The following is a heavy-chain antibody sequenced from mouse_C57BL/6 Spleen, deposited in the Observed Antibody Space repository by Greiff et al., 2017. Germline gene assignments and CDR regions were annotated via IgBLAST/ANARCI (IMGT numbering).Heavy chain of an antibody. V-gene: IGHV1-82*01. CDR2: IYPGDGDT. CDR1: GYAFSSSW. D-gene: IGHD6-1*01. J-gene: IGHJ2*01. CDR3: ARHLFHD. Sequence: VQLQQSGPELVKPGASVKISCKASGYAFSSSWMNWVKQRPGKGLEWIGRIYPGDGDTNYNGKFKGKATLTADKSSSTAYMQLSSLTSEDSAVYFCARHLFHDWGQGTTLTVSS.